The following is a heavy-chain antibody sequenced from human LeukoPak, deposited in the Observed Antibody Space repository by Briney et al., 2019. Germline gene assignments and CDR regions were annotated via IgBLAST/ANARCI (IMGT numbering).Heavy chain of an antibody. CDR2: IYRDGSS. J-gene: IGHJ4*02. Sequence: GGSLRLSCVASGLSVSSNYMSWVRQAPGKGLEWVSVIYRDGSSYYAESVKGRFTISRDNSKNTLYIQMNSLRAVDTAVYYCARSFYDILIGYYQYFDYWGQGTLVTVSS. V-gene: IGHV3-66*01. D-gene: IGHD3-9*01. CDR3: ARSFYDILIGYYQYFDY. CDR1: GLSVSSNY.